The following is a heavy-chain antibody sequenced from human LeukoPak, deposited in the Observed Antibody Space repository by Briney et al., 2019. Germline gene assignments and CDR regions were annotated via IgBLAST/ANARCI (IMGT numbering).Heavy chain of an antibody. Sequence: SETLSLTCAVYGGSFSGYYWSWIRQPPGKGLEWIGEINHSGSTNYNPSLKSRVTISVDTSKNQFSLKLSSVTAADTAVYYCARGQPQRIAAAAGGWFDPWGQGTLVTVSS. D-gene: IGHD6-13*01. J-gene: IGHJ5*02. CDR2: INHSGST. V-gene: IGHV4-34*01. CDR1: GGSFSGYY. CDR3: ARGQPQRIAAAAGGWFDP.